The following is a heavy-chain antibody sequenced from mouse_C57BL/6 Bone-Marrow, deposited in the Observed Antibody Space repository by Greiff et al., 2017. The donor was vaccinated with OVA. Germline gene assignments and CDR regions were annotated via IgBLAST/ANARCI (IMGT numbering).Heavy chain of an antibody. CDR2: IDPSDSYT. CDR1: GYTFTSYW. J-gene: IGHJ1*03. V-gene: IGHV1-69*01. D-gene: IGHD1-1*01. Sequence: QVQLQQPGAELVMPGASVKLSCKASGYTFTSYWMHWVKQRPGQGLEWIGEIDPSDSYTNSNQKFKGKSTLTVDKSSSTAYMQLSSLTSEDSAVYYCARDTTVPYWYFDVWGTGTTVTVSS. CDR3: ARDTTVPYWYFDV.